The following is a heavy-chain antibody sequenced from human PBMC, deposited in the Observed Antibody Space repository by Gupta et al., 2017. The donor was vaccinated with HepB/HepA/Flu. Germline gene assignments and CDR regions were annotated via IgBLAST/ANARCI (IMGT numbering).Heavy chain of an antibody. J-gene: IGHJ5*02. D-gene: IGHD3-10*01. Sequence: VNLVHSGAEVKKAGASVQVSCTASDYTFTSSAINWVRQATGHALEWMGWMNPNSGNTGYAQKFQGRVTMTRNTSISTAYMELSSLRSEETAVYYGARGQSVGAEYYYGSGSMDWFDPWGQGTLVTVSS. CDR2: MNPNSGNT. CDR3: ARGQSVGAEYYYGSGSMDWFDP. V-gene: IGHV1-8*01. CDR1: DYTFTSSA.